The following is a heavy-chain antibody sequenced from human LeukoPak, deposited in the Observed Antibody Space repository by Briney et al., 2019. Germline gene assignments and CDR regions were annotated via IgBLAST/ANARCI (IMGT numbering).Heavy chain of an antibody. Sequence: GGSLRLSCAASGFTFDDYGMNWVRQAPGKGLEWVSGINWNGGSTGYADSVKGRLTISRDNAKNTLYLQMNSLRAEDTAVYYCAMGELYHWFDPWGQGTLVTVSS. CDR1: GFTFDDYG. D-gene: IGHD3-16*01. V-gene: IGHV3-20*04. CDR2: INWNGGST. J-gene: IGHJ5*02. CDR3: AMGELYHWFDP.